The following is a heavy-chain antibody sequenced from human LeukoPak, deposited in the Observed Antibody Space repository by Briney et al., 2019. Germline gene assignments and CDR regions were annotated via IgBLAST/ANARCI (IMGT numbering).Heavy chain of an antibody. Sequence: PGGSLRLPCAASGFTFSSYSMNWVRQPPGKGLGWVSYISSSSTIYYADSVKGRFTISRDNAKNSLYLQMNSLRAEDTAVYYCARDTIANDAFDIWGQGTMVTVSS. CDR3: ARDTIANDAFDI. D-gene: IGHD6-13*01. V-gene: IGHV3-48*01. CDR2: ISSSSTI. J-gene: IGHJ3*02. CDR1: GFTFSSYS.